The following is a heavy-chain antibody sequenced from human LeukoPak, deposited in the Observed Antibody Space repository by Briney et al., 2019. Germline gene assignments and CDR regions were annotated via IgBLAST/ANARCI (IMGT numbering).Heavy chain of an antibody. CDR1: GFTFSSYT. Sequence: GGSLRLSCAASGFTFSSYTMNWVRQAPGKGLEWVSSISSTSSYIYYADSVKGRFTISRDNAKNSLYLQMNSLRAEDTAVYYCARPRATVCDWEYWGQGTLVTVSS. CDR2: ISSTSSYI. D-gene: IGHD5/OR15-5a*01. CDR3: ARPRATVCDWEY. J-gene: IGHJ4*02. V-gene: IGHV3-21*01.